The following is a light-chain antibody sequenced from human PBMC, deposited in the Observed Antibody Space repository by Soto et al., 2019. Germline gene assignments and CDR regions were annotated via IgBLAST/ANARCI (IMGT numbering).Light chain of an antibody. V-gene: IGLV1-51*01. J-gene: IGLJ7*01. CDR1: SSNIGNDY. Sequence: QSVLTQPPSVSAAPGQKVSISCSGSSSNIGNDYVSWYQQFPGTAPKLLIYDNNKRPSGIPDRFSGSKSGTSATLGIAGLQAGDEAVYYCGTWDNTLRAWVCGGGTQLTVL. CDR3: GTWDNTLRAWV. CDR2: DNN.